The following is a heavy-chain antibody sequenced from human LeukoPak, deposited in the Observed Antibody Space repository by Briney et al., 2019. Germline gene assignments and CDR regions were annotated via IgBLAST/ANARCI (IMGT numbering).Heavy chain of an antibody. Sequence: PGGSLRLSCAASGFSFSSCTMSWVRQAPGKGLEWVSSISGSSSYIYYADSVKGRFTISRDNAKNSLYLQMNSLRVEDTAVYYCASGGYGGRLYWGQGTLVTVSS. D-gene: IGHD4-23*01. J-gene: IGHJ4*02. CDR2: ISGSSSYI. CDR1: GFSFSSCT. V-gene: IGHV3-21*01. CDR3: ASGGYGGRLY.